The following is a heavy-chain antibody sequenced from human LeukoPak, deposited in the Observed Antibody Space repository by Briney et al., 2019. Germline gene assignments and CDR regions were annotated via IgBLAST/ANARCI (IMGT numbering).Heavy chain of an antibody. Sequence: SETLSLTCTVSGGSISSYYWSWIRQPPGKGLEWIGYIYYSGSTNYSPSLKSRVTISVDTSKNQFSLKLSSVTAADTAVYYCARLYSSSSEPLDYWGQGTLVTVSS. CDR1: GGSISSYY. J-gene: IGHJ4*02. CDR2: IYYSGST. D-gene: IGHD6-6*01. CDR3: ARLYSSSSEPLDY. V-gene: IGHV4-59*08.